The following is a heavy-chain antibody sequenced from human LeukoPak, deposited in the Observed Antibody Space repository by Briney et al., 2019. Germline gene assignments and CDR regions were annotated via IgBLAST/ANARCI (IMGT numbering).Heavy chain of an antibody. J-gene: IGHJ4*02. CDR3: ARVGTNGGTDS. CDR2: IYSSGST. Sequence: PSETPSLTCTVSGASISTYYWSWIRQPAGKRLEWIGRIYSSGSTNYSPSLKSRVTMSVDTSKNQFTLHLSSVTAADTAVYFCARVGTNGGTDSWGQGTLVAVSS. V-gene: IGHV4-4*07. D-gene: IGHD7-27*01. CDR1: GASISTYY.